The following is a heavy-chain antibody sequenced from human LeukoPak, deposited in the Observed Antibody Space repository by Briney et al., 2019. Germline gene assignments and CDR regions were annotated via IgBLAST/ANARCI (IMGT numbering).Heavy chain of an antibody. CDR1: GYTLTELS. V-gene: IGHV1-24*01. D-gene: IGHD1-1*01. CDR3: ARGLDWNDLHLGV. Sequence: EASVKVSCKVSGYTLTELSMHWVRQAPGKGLEWMGGFDPEDGETIYAQKFQGRVTMTEDTSTDTAYMELSSLRSEDTAIYFCARGLDWNDLHLGVWGKGTTVIVSS. CDR2: FDPEDGET. J-gene: IGHJ6*04.